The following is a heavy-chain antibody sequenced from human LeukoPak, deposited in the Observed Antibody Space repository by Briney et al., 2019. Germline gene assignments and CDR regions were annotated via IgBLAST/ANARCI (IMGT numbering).Heavy chain of an antibody. CDR1: GFSFSNYW. Sequence: GGSLRLSCEASGFSFSNYWMSWVRQAPGKGLEWVANIQQHGSETYYVDSVKGRFTISRDNAKNSLYLQMNSLRAEGTAVYYCATYSSSNGREFQYWGQGTLVTVSS. J-gene: IGHJ1*01. D-gene: IGHD2-2*01. CDR3: ATYSSSNGREFQY. CDR2: IQQHGSET. V-gene: IGHV3-7*01.